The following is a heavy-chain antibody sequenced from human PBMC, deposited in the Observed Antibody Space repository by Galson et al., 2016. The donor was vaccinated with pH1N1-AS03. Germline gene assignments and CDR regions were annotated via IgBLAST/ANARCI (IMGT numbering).Heavy chain of an antibody. CDR1: GGTFATFA. CDR2: IIPLSGTT. D-gene: IGHD2/OR15-2a*01. J-gene: IGHJ4*02. CDR3: ARDRYRDTSTDFYESAY. V-gene: IGHV1-69*13. Sequence: SVKVSCKASGGTFATFAVSRVRQARGQGLEWMGGIIPLSGTTNYAQKFQGRLAITADDSTGTASMELSSLTSDDTAVYYCARDRYRDTSTDFYESAYWGQGTLVTVSS.